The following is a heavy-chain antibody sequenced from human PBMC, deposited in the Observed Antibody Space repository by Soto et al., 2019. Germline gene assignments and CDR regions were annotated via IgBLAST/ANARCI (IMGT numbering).Heavy chain of an antibody. J-gene: IGHJ6*02. D-gene: IGHD2-15*01. V-gene: IGHV4-39*01. Sequence: PSETLSLTCTVSGGSISSSSYYWGWIRQPPGKGLEWIGSIYYSGSTYYNPSLKSRVTISVDTSKNQFSLKLSSVTAADTAVYYCARHSDYMVVAATSYYGMDVWGQGTKVTVYS. CDR3: ARHSDYMVVAATSYYGMDV. CDR1: GGSISSSSYY. CDR2: IYYSGST.